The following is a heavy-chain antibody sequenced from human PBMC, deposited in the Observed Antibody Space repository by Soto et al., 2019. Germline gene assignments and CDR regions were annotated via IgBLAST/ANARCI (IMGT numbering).Heavy chain of an antibody. CDR2: IYYSGRT. CDR1: GCSISSYY. CDR3: ARAYGDYVFDY. Sequence: SETLSLTCTVSGCSISSYYWSWIRQPPGKGLEWIGYIYYSGRTNYNPSIKSRDTKSVDTSKNQISQKMRSVTAADTAVYYCARAYGDYVFDYWGQGTLVTVS. D-gene: IGHD4-17*01. V-gene: IGHV4-59*01. J-gene: IGHJ4*02.